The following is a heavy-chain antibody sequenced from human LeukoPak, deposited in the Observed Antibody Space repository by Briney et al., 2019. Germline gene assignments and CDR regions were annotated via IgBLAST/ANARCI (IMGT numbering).Heavy chain of an antibody. Sequence: SETLSLTCTVSGGSISSSSYYWGWIRQPPGKGLEWIGSIYYSGSTYYNPSLKSRVTISVDTSKNQFSLKLSSVTAADTAVYYCARDCQGGIDWGQGTLVTVSS. V-gene: IGHV4-39*02. J-gene: IGHJ4*02. CDR3: ARDCQGGID. CDR1: GGSISSSSYY. D-gene: IGHD3-16*01. CDR2: IYYSGST.